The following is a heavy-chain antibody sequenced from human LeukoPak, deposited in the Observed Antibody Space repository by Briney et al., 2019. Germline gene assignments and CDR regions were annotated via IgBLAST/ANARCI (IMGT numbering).Heavy chain of an antibody. D-gene: IGHD2-2*01. CDR2: INPNSGGT. V-gene: IGHV1-2*02. J-gene: IGHJ3*02. Sequence: GASVKVSCKASGYTFTGYYMHWVRQAPGQGLEWMGWINPNSGGTNYAQKFQGRVTMTRDTSISTAYMELSRLRSDDTAVYYCARGQGYCSSTSCYDAFDIWGQGTMVTVSS. CDR3: ARGQGYCSSTSCYDAFDI. CDR1: GYTFTGYY.